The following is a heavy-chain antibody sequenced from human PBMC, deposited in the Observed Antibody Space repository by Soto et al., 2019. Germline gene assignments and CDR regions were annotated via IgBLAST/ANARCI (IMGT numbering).Heavy chain of an antibody. D-gene: IGHD6-6*01. CDR3: ASGGIAALGQAMLFDY. Sequence: GASVKVSCKASGGTFSSYTISWVRQAPGQGLEWMGRIIPILGIANYAQKFQGRVTITADKSTSTAYMELSSLRSEDTAVYYCASGGIAALGQAMLFDYWGQGTLVTVSS. J-gene: IGHJ4*02. CDR1: GGTFSSYT. CDR2: IIPILGIA. V-gene: IGHV1-69*02.